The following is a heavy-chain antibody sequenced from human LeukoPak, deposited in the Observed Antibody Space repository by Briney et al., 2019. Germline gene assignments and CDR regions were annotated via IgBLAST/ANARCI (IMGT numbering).Heavy chain of an antibody. CDR2: IIPIFGTA. D-gene: IGHD6-13*01. J-gene: IGHJ6*03. CDR3: ASRGQQLGSLWYYYYYMDV. Sequence: ASVKVSCKASGGTFSSYAISWVRQAPGQGLEWMGGIIPIFGTANYAQKFQGRVTITADESTSTAYMELSSLRAEDTAVYYCASRGQQLGSLWYYYYYMDVWGKGTTVTVSS. CDR1: GGTFSSYA. V-gene: IGHV1-69*13.